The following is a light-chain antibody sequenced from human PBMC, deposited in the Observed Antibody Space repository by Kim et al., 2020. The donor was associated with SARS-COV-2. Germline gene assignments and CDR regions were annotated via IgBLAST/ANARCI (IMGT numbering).Light chain of an antibody. CDR1: QSVGSQ. J-gene: IGKJ1*01. CDR2: DAS. Sequence: EVVLTQSPGTLSLSPGERATLSCRASQSVGSQLAWYQQKPGQAPRLLVYDASNRATGIPARFSGSGSGTDFTLTISSLEPEDFAVYYCKQCSNWPRTFGQGTKVDIK. CDR3: KQCSNWPRT. V-gene: IGKV3-11*01.